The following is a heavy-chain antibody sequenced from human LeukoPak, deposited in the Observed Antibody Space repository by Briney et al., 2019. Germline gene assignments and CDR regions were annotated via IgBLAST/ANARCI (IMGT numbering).Heavy chain of an antibody. Sequence: SETLSLTCTVSGGSISSYYWSWIRRPPGKGLEWIGYIYYSGSTNYNPSLKSRVTISVDTSKNQFSLKLSSVTAADTAVYYCARSPIMITFGGVIPHGMDVWGQGTTVTVSS. J-gene: IGHJ6*02. CDR2: IYYSGST. CDR1: GGSISSYY. CDR3: ARSPIMITFGGVIPHGMDV. D-gene: IGHD3-16*02. V-gene: IGHV4-59*01.